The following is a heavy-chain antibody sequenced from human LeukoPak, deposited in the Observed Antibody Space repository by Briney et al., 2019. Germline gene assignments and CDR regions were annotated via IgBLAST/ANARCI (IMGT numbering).Heavy chain of an antibody. J-gene: IGHJ4*02. V-gene: IGHV3-23*01. Sequence: GGSLRLSCAASGFTFSSYAMSWVRQAPGKGLEWVSAISGSGGSTYYADSVKGRFTISRDDSKNTLYLQMNSLKTEDTAVYYCTTDLDYYDSSGYYFDYWGQGTLVTVSS. CDR1: GFTFSSYA. D-gene: IGHD3-22*01. CDR3: TTDLDYYDSSGYYFDY. CDR2: ISGSGGST.